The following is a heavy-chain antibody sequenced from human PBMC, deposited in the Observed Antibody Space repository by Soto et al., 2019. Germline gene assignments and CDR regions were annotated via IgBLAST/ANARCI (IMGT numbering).Heavy chain of an antibody. V-gene: IGHV3-30*18. J-gene: IGHJ3*02. CDR2: ISYDGSNK. CDR1: GFTFSSYG. Sequence: GGSLRLSCAASGFTFSSYGMHWVRQAPGKGLEWVAVISYDGSNKYYADSVKGRFTISRDNSKNTLYLQMNSLRAEDTAVYYCAKERYMVRGVADAFDIWGQGTMVTVSS. CDR3: AKERYMVRGVADAFDI. D-gene: IGHD3-10*01.